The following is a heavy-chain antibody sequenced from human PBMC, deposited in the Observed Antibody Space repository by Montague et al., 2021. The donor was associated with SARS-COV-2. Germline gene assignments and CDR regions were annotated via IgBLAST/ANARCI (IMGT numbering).Heavy chain of an antibody. Sequence: SLRLSFSASGFTFSSYWMSWVRQAPGKGLEWVANIKQDGSEKNYVDSVKGRFASSRDYAKKSLYLQMNSLRAEDTAVYYCARWGGTHYYDSSGYYYDYYYYGMDVWGQGTTVTVSS. CDR3: ARWGGTHYYDSSGYYYDYYYYGMDV. D-gene: IGHD3-22*01. CDR1: GFTFSSYW. J-gene: IGHJ6*02. V-gene: IGHV3-7*01. CDR2: IKQDGSEK.